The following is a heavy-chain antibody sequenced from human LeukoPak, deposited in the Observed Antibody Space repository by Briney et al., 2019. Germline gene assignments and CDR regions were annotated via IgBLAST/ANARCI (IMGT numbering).Heavy chain of an antibody. CDR2: ISRTNSTI. D-gene: IGHD3-3*01. Sequence: GGSLRLSCAASGFTFGSYSMNWVRQAPGKGLEWVSYISRTNSTIYYADSVKGRFTTSRDNAKNSLYLQMNSLRAEDTAVYYCARGWRFLGVDYWGQGILVTVSS. J-gene: IGHJ4*02. CDR1: GFTFGSYS. V-gene: IGHV3-48*01. CDR3: ARGWRFLGVDY.